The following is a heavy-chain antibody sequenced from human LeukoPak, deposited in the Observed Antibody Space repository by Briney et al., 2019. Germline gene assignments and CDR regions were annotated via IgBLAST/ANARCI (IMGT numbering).Heavy chain of an antibody. D-gene: IGHD3-22*01. CDR1: GFTFSSYA. J-gene: IGHJ4*02. CDR3: AREPYYYDSSGYFQALDY. CDR2: ISYDGSNK. V-gene: IGHV3-30-3*01. Sequence: GGSLRLSCAASGFTFSSYAMHWVRQAPGKGLEWVAVISYDGSNKYYADSVKGRFTISRDSSKNTLYLQMNSLRAEDTAVYYCAREPYYYDSSGYFQALDYWGQGTLVTVSS.